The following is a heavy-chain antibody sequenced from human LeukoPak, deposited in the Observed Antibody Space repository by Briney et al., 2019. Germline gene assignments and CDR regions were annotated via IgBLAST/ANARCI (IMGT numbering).Heavy chain of an antibody. CDR3: AKSWAGPHYGMDA. J-gene: IGHJ6*04. CDR1: GVTFSSYA. V-gene: IGHV3-23*01. CDR2: ISGSGGST. D-gene: IGHD3-10*01. Sequence: PGGSLRLSCAASGVTFSSYAMSWVRQAPGKGLEWVSAISGSGGSTYYADSVKGRFTISRDNSKNTLYLQMNSLRAEDTAVYYCAKSWAGPHYGMDAWGKGTTVTVSS.